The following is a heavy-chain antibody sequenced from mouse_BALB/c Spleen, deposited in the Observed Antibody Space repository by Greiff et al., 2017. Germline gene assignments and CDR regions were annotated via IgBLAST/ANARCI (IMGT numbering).Heavy chain of an antibody. CDR2: IYPGNVNT. CDR1: GYTFTSYY. V-gene: IGHV1S56*01. Sequence: QVHVKQSGPELVKPGASVRISCKASGYTFTSYYIHWVKQRPGQGLEWIGWIYPGNVNTKYNEKFKGKATLTADKSSSTAYMQLSSLTSEDSAVYFCARAGAMDYWGQGTSVTVSS. J-gene: IGHJ4*01. CDR3: ARAGAMDY. D-gene: IGHD3-1*01.